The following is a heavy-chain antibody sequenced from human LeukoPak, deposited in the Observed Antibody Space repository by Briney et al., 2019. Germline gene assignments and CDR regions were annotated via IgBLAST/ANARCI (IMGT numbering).Heavy chain of an antibody. J-gene: IGHJ4*02. CDR3: TRTRGCSSTSCYADY. CDR1: GVTLSTYA. CDR2: ISGSGDST. V-gene: IGHV3-23*01. Sequence: PGGSLRLSCAASGVTLSTYAMTWVRQAPGKGLEWVSGISGSGDSTYYADSVKGRFTISRDNSKNTLYLQMNSLRAEDTAVYSCTRTRGCSSTSCYADYWGQGTLVTVSS. D-gene: IGHD2-2*01.